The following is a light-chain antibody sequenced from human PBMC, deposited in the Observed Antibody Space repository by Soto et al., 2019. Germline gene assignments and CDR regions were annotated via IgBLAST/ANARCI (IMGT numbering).Light chain of an antibody. CDR1: QRISSN. V-gene: IGKV3-11*01. CDR2: GAS. Sequence: EIVMTQSPDTLSVSPGERATLSCRASQRISSNLAWYQQKPGQAPRLLIYGASNRATGIPARFSGSGSGTDFTLTISSLEPEDFAVYYCQQRSNWPPTFGQGTKVDI. J-gene: IGKJ1*01. CDR3: QQRSNWPPT.